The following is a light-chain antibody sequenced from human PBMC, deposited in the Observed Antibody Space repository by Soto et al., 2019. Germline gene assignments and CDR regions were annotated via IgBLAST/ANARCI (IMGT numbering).Light chain of an antibody. V-gene: IGKV3-11*01. CDR3: HQRSNWPPEIT. CDR1: QSVSSY. CDR2: DAS. J-gene: IGKJ5*01. Sequence: IVLTQSPATLSLSPGERATLSCRASQSVSSYLAWYQQKPGQAPRLLIYDASNRATAIPARFSGSGSGTDFTLTISSLEPEDFAVYYCHQRSNWPPEITFGQGTRLEIK.